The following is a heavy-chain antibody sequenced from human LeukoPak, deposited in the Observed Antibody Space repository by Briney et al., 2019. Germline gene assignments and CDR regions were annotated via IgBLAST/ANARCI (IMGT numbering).Heavy chain of an antibody. Sequence: GASVKVSCKXSGYTFTGYYMHWVRQAPGQGLEWMGWINPNSGGTNYSQKFQGRVTMTRDTSISTAYMERSRLRSDDTAVYYCARAGGATMIVVVTRPLYFDYWGQGTLVTVSS. D-gene: IGHD3-22*01. J-gene: IGHJ4*02. V-gene: IGHV1-2*02. CDR2: INPNSGGT. CDR1: GYTFTGYY. CDR3: ARAGGATMIVVVTRPLYFDY.